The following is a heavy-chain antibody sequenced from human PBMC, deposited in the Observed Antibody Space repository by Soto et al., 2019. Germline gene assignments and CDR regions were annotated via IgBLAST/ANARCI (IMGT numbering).Heavy chain of an antibody. J-gene: IGHJ4*02. CDR1: GFTFSSYE. CDR2: ISSSGSTI. D-gene: IGHD3-10*01. Sequence: LRLSCAASGFTFSSYEMNWVRQAPGEGLEWVSFISSSGSTIYYADSVKGRFTISRDNAKNSLYLQMNSLRAEDTAVYYCVYGYYFDYWGQGTLVTVSS. V-gene: IGHV3-48*03. CDR3: VYGYYFDY.